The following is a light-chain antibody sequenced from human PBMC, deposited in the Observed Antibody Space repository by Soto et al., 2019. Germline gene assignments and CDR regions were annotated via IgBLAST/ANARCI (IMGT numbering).Light chain of an antibody. CDR3: QHYNSYSEA. Sequence: DIQMTQSPSTLSGSVGDRVTITCRASQTISSWLAWYQQKPGKAPKLLIYKASTLKSGVPSRFSGSGSGTEFTLTISSRQPDDFATYYCQHYNSYSEAFSQGTKVELK. CDR1: QTISSW. CDR2: KAS. V-gene: IGKV1-5*03. J-gene: IGKJ1*01.